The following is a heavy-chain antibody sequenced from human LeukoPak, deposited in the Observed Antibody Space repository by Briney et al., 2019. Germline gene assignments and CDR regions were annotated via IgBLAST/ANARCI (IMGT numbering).Heavy chain of an antibody. CDR2: ISYDGSNK. Sequence: GRSLRLSCAASGFTFSSYAMHWVRQAPGKGLEWVAVISYDGSNKYYADSVKGRFTISRDNSKNTLYLQMNSLRAEDTAVYYCAKDKTGQLPSEYFQHWGQGTLVTVSS. CDR3: AKDKTGQLPSEYFQH. CDR1: GFTFSSYA. D-gene: IGHD2-2*01. V-gene: IGHV3-30-3*01. J-gene: IGHJ1*01.